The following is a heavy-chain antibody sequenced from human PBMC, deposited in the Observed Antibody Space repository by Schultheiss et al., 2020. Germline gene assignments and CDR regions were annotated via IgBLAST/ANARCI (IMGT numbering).Heavy chain of an antibody. CDR3: ARDRGYCSGGSCYTFDY. D-gene: IGHD2-15*01. CDR1: GGSISSSSYY. V-gene: IGHV4-39*07. CDR2: INHSGST. J-gene: IGHJ4*02. Sequence: SETLSLTCTVSGGSISSSSYYWSWIRQPPGKGLEWIGEINHSGSTNYNPSLKSRVTISVDTSKNQFSLKLSSVTAADTAVYYCARDRGYCSGGSCYTFDYWGQGTLVSVSS.